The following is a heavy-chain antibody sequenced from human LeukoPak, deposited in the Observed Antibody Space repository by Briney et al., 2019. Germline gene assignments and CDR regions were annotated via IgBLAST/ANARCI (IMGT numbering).Heavy chain of an antibody. CDR2: IYYSGST. D-gene: IGHD3-10*01. CDR3: ASGRWGYGSGSPLDY. J-gene: IGHJ4*02. V-gene: IGHV4-39*07. Sequence: PSETLSLTCTVSGGSISSSSYYWGWIRQPPGKGLEWIGSIYYSGSTYYNPSLKSRVTISVDTSKNQFSLKLSSVTAADTAVYYCASGRWGYGSGSPLDYWGQGTLVTVSS. CDR1: GGSISSSSYY.